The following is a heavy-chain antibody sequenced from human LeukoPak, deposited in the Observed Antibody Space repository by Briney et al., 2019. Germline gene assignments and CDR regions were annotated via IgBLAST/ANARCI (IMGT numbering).Heavy chain of an antibody. CDR2: IYYSGST. J-gene: IGHJ4*02. D-gene: IGHD3-10*01. Sequence: SETLSLTCTVSGSSISSYYWSWIRQPPGKGLEWIGYIYYSGSTNYNPSLKSRVTISVDTSKNQFSLKLSSVTAADTAVYYCAREGYYGSGSYYENWGQGTLVTVSS. CDR1: GSSISSYY. CDR3: AREGYYGSGSYYEN. V-gene: IGHV4-59*01.